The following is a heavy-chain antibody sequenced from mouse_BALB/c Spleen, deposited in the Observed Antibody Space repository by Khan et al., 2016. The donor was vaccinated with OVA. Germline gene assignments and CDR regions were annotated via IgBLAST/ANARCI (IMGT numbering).Heavy chain of an antibody. Sequence: QMQLEESGPELVQPGALVKISCKASGYTFTRYDINWVKQRPGQGLEWIGWIYPGDGRTQYNENFKGKATLTADKSSSTAYMQRSSLTSENSAVYFCARGELLRYLDYWGQGTTLTVSS. CDR2: IYPGDGRT. D-gene: IGHD1-1*01. CDR3: ARGELLRYLDY. J-gene: IGHJ2*01. V-gene: IGHV1S56*01. CDR1: GYTFTRYD.